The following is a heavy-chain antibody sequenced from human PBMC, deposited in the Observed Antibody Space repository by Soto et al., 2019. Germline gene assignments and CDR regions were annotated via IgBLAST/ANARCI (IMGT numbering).Heavy chain of an antibody. V-gene: IGHV3-23*01. CDR2: ITGSGGRR. D-gene: IGHD3-9*01. Sequence: GASLRLSCAASGFPFSSHAMSWVRQAPGTGLERVSAITGSGGRRYDADSVKGRFTISRDNSKNTLYLKMNSLRAEATAVYYCAKGEYYDILTGPDAFDIWGQGTMVTVS. J-gene: IGHJ3*02. CDR1: GFPFSSHA. CDR3: AKGEYYDILTGPDAFDI.